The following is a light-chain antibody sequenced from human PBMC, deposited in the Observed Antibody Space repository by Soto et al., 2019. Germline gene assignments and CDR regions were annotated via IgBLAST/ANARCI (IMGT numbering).Light chain of an antibody. CDR2: AAS. CDR3: QKYSSVPV. V-gene: IGKV1-27*01. Sequence: DLQMTQSPTSLSASVGDRVTITCRASQDIRNFVAWYQQKPGKAPKLLIYAASTLQSGVPSRFSGSGSGTDFTLTINSLQPEDVATYSCQKYSSVPVFGPGTKVESK. CDR1: QDIRNF. J-gene: IGKJ3*01.